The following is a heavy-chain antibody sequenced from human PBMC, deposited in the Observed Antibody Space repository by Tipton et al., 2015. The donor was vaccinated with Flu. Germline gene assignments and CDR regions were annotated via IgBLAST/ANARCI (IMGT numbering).Heavy chain of an antibody. J-gene: IGHJ6*02. D-gene: IGHD3-3*01. CDR3: ASSGVWSGYSNYYYYGMDV. Sequence: QVQLVQSGAEVKKPGASVKVSCKASGYTFTSYDINWVRQATGQGLEWMGWMNPNSGNTGYAQKFQGRVTMTRNTSISTAYMELSSLRSEDTAVYYCASSGVWSGYSNYYYYGMDVWGQGTTVTVSS. CDR2: MNPNSGNT. V-gene: IGHV1-8*01. CDR1: GYTFTSYD.